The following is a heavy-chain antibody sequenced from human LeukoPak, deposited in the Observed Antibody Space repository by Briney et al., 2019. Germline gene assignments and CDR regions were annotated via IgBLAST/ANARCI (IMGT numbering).Heavy chain of an antibody. CDR1: GLTVSSSY. CDR2: VYPDGNT. J-gene: IGHJ2*01. Sequence: GGSLRLSCVASGLTVSSSYMSWVRQVPGRGLEWVSVVYPDGNTYYADSAKGRFAISTDISKNTLFLQMDSLRAEDTAVYYCARLLTMAIRWAWYFDLWGRGTLVTVSS. D-gene: IGHD4/OR15-4a*01. V-gene: IGHV3-66*04. CDR3: ARLLTMAIRWAWYFDL.